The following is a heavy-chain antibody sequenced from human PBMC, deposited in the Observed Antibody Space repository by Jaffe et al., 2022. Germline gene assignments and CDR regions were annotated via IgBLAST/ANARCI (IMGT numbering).Heavy chain of an antibody. CDR2: INPSGGST. CDR3: AREEVVVGATQHFDY. D-gene: IGHD1-26*01. V-gene: IGHV1-46*01. CDR1: GYTFTSYY. J-gene: IGHJ4*02. Sequence: QVQLVQSGAEVKKPGASVKVSCKASGYTFTSYYMHWVRQAPGQGLEWMGIINPSGGSTSYAQKFQGRVTMTRDTSTSTVYMELSSLRSEDTAVYYCAREEVVVGATQHFDYWGQGTLVTVSS.